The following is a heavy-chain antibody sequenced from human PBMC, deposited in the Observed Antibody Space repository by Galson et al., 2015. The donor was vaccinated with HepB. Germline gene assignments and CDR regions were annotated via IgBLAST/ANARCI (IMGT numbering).Heavy chain of an antibody. J-gene: IGHJ3*02. CDR1: GFTFSSYA. V-gene: IGHV3-23*01. D-gene: IGHD3-22*01. CDR3: ANFGGGYYYDSSGYYSEDAVDI. CDR2: ISGSGGST. Sequence: SLRLSCAASGFTFSSYAMSWVRQAPGKGLEWVSAISGSGGSTYYADSVKGRFTISRDNSKNTLYLQMNSLRAEDTAVYYCANFGGGYYYDSSGYYSEDAVDIWGQGTMVTVSS.